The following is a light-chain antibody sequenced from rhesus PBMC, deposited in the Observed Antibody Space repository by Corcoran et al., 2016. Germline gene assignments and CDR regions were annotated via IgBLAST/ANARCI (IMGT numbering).Light chain of an antibody. CDR2: EVS. Sequence: QAALTQPRSVSGSPGQSVTFSCTGTSSDIGGYNSVSWYQQHPGTAPKLMIYEVSKRPSGVSDRFSGSKSGNTASLTISGLQAEDEADYYCCSYAGSYTFDVFGSGTKLTVL. V-gene: IGLV2-32*01. CDR3: CSYAGSYTFDV. CDR1: SSDIGGYNS. J-gene: IGLJ6*01.